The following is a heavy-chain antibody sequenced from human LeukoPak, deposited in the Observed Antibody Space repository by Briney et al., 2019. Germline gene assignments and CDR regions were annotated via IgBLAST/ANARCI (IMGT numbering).Heavy chain of an antibody. CDR1: GASISSYY. D-gene: IGHD3-10*01. Sequence: NPSETLSLTCTVSGASISSYYWSWIRQPLGKGLEWIGYIYYSGSTNYNPSLKSRVTMSVDTSKNQFSLKLSSVTAADTAVYYCARHANYYGSGSYLDWFDPWGQGTLLTVSS. CDR3: ARHANYYGSGSYLDWFDP. V-gene: IGHV4-59*08. CDR2: IYYSGST. J-gene: IGHJ5*02.